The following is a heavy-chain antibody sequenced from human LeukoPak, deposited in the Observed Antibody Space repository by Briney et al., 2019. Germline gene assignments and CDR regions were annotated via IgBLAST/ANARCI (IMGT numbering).Heavy chain of an antibody. D-gene: IGHD1-26*01. CDR1: GFTFSSYW. Sequence: GGSLRLSCAASGFTFSSYWMHWVRQAPGKGLVWVSRINTDGSSTSYADSVKGRFTISRDNAKNTLYLQMNSLRAEDTAVYYCARDHAGSSFDYWGQGTLVTVSS. V-gene: IGHV3-74*01. CDR2: INTDGSST. CDR3: ARDHAGSSFDY. J-gene: IGHJ4*02.